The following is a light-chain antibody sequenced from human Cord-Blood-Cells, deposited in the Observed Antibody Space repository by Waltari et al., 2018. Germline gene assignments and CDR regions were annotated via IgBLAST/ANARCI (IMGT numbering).Light chain of an antibody. V-gene: IGKV3D-20*01. J-gene: IGKJ2*01. CDR2: DAS. CDR3: QQYGSSPT. CDR1: QSVSSSY. Sequence: EIVLTQSPATLSSSPGERATLSCGASQSVSSSYLAWYQQKPGLAPRLLIYDASSRASGIPDRFSGSGSVTDFTLTISRLEPEDFAVYYCQQYGSSPTFGQGTKLEIK.